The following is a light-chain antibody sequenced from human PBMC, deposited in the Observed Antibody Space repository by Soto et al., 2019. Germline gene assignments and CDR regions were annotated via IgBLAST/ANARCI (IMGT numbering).Light chain of an antibody. CDR3: MQALPIPRT. CDR1: QSLLPSNGYNY. CDR2: LGS. V-gene: IGKV2-28*01. Sequence: DVVMTQSPLSLPVTPGELASISCRSSQSLLPSNGYNYLDWYLQKPGQSPQLRIYLGSNRASGVPVWFSGSGAGRDCTLNISKVDDENVGIYYFMQALPIPRTFGQETKVEIK. J-gene: IGKJ1*01.